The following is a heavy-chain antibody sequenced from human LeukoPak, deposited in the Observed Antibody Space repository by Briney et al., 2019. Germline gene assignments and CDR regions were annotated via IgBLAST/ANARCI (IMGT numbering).Heavy chain of an antibody. CDR2: IYYSGST. J-gene: IGHJ4*02. D-gene: IGHD5-24*01. V-gene: IGHV4-59*12. Sequence: SETLSLTCTVSGGSISNYYWSWIRQSPGKGLEWIGYIYYSGSTNYNPSLKSRVTISVDTSKNQFSLKLSSVTAADTAVYYCARESEMATPYVDYWGQGTLVTVSS. CDR3: ARESEMATPYVDY. CDR1: GGSISNYY.